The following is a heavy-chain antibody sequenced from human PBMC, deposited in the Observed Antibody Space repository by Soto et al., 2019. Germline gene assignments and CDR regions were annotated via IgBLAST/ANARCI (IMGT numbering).Heavy chain of an antibody. CDR3: AIAARYGDYQRHFDY. CDR1: GFTFDDYA. CDR2: ITWNGDST. D-gene: IGHD4-17*01. Sequence: EVHLVESGGSVVRPGGSLRLSCAASGFTFDDYALSWVRQGPGKGLEWVSHITWNGDSTTYAESVRGRFTISRDNAKNSLSLQMNSLRAEDTALYYCAIAARYGDYQRHFDYWGQGTLVTVSS. V-gene: IGHV3-20*04. J-gene: IGHJ4*02.